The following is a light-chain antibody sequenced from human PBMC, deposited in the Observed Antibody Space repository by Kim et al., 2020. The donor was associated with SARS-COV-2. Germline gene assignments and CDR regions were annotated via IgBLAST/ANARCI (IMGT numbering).Light chain of an antibody. CDR2: AAS. J-gene: IGKJ1*01. Sequence: ASVGDRVTITCRASQGIRNDLGWYQQKPGKAPKLLIYAASSLQSGVPSRFSGSGSGTDFTLTISSLQPEDFATYYGLQDYNYPWTFGQGTKVDIK. V-gene: IGKV1-6*01. CDR3: LQDYNYPWT. CDR1: QGIRND.